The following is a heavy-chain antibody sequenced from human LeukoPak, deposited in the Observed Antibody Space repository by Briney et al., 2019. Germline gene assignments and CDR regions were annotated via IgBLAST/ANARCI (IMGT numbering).Heavy chain of an antibody. V-gene: IGHV4-31*03. CDR2: IYYSGST. CDR1: GGSISSGGYY. Sequence: TSETLSLTCTVSGGSISSGGYYWSWIRQHPGKGLEWIGYIYYSGSTYYNPSLKSRVTISVDTSKNQFSLKLSSVTAADTAVYYCARSGYSSGYDYWGQGTLVTVSS. CDR3: ARSGYSSGYDY. D-gene: IGHD6-19*01. J-gene: IGHJ4*02.